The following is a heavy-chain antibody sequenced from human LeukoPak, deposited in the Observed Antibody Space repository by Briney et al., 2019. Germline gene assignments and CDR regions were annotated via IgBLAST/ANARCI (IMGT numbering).Heavy chain of an antibody. D-gene: IGHD3-16*01. CDR2: MQSTGNS. CDR3: ARDKQHSYGRYFDH. Sequence: SETVSLTCSVSGDSISTYHWNWIRKPPGKGLEWIGYMQSTGNSKYNPSLRSRVNMFVDTSKNQAALILSSVTAADTAVYYCARDKQHSYGRYFDHWGQGALVTVFS. CDR1: GDSISTYH. J-gene: IGHJ4*02. V-gene: IGHV4-59*01.